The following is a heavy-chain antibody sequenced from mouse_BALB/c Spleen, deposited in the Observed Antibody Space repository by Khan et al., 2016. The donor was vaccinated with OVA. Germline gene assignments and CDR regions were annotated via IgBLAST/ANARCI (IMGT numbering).Heavy chain of an antibody. V-gene: IGHV1S56*01. D-gene: IGHD1-1*01. CDR1: GYTFTNYD. J-gene: IGHJ4*01. CDR3: ARGRYYGSNPLMDY. CDR2: IFPGNSNI. Sequence: QVQLQQSGAELVKPGTSVKLSCKASGYTFTNYDINWVRQRPEQGLDWIGWIFPGNSNIKYNEKFKGKATLTTDKSSSTAYMTLSRLTSEDSAVYVFARGRYYGSNPLMDYWGQGTSVTVSS.